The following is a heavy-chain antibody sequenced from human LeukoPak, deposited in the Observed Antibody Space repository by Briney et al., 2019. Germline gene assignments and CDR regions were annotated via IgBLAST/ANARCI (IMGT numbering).Heavy chain of an antibody. J-gene: IGHJ4*02. Sequence: GGSLRLSCAASGLIFSSYAMSWVRQAPGKGRDWASGISGSGGSTYYVDSVKGRFTISRDNSKNTLYLQMNSLRAGDTAVYYCAKDCSTATCQKPFDYWGQGTLVTVSS. V-gene: IGHV3-23*01. CDR2: ISGSGGST. CDR1: GLIFSSYA. CDR3: AKDCSTATCQKPFDY. D-gene: IGHD2-2*01.